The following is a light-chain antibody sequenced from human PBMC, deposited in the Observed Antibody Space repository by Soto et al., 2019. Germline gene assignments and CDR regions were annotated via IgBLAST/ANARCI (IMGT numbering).Light chain of an antibody. CDR3: HQYHSYPPT. CDR2: DAS. J-gene: IGKJ4*01. V-gene: IGKV1-5*01. Sequence: DFQMTQSPSTLSASVGDRVTITCRASQSISKWVGWYKQKRGRAPKLLIFDASSLDSGVPSRFSGSGSETEFTLTISGLQPDDFATYYCHQYHSYPPTFGGGTTVEIK. CDR1: QSISKW.